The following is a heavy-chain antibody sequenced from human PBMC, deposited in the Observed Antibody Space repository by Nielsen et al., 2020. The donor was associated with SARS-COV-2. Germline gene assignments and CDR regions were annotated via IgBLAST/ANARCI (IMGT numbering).Heavy chain of an antibody. CDR1: GGSISSNNW. CDR2: IYHRGST. J-gene: IGHJ5*02. V-gene: IGHV4-4*02. Sequence: SETLSLTCAVSGGSISSNNWWSWVRQPPGKGLEWIGEIYHRGSTNYSPSLKTRVTISVDKSKNQFSLELRSVTAADTAVYYCARDNRPPPYNWNDGWFDPWGQGTLVTVSS. D-gene: IGHD1-20*01. CDR3: ARDNRPPPYNWNDGWFDP.